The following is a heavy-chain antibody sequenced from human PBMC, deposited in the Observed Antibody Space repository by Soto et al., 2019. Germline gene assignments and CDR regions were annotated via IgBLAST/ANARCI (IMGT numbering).Heavy chain of an antibody. J-gene: IGHJ5*02. Sequence: PGESLKISCEGSGYSLTTHWINWVRQMAGEGLEWVGRIDPSQSYSNYNPSFQGHVTISADKPTSKAYIQWNSLEASDTAIYYCALFTSSRFGDGSLESWGPGTLVTLSS. CDR1: GYSLTTHW. D-gene: IGHD6-13*01. V-gene: IGHV5-10-1*01. CDR2: IDPSQSYS. CDR3: ALFTSSRFGDGSLES.